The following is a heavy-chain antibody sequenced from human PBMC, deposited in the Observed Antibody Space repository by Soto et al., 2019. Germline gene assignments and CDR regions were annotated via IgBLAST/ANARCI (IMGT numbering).Heavy chain of an antibody. V-gene: IGHV4-61*08. J-gene: IGHJ4*02. CDR1: GGSISSGGYY. CDR2: IYNNGST. Sequence: PSETLSLTCTVSGGSISSGGYYWSWIRQPPGKALEWIGYIYNNGSTNYSPSLKSRVTISVDTSKNQFSLKLSSVTAADTAVYYCARDPDSRGYSYFDYWGQGTLVTVSS. D-gene: IGHD3-22*01. CDR3: ARDPDSRGYSYFDY.